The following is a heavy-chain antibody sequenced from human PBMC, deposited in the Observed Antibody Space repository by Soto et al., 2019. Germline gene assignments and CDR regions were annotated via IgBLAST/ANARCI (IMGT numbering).Heavy chain of an antibody. J-gene: IGHJ5*02. D-gene: IGHD6-6*01. V-gene: IGHV3-21*01. Sequence: GGSLRLSCAASGFTFSSYSMSWVRQSPGKGLEWVSSISSSSSYIYYADSVKGRFTISRDNAKNSLYLQMNSLRAEDTAVYYCARDANYIAARPGWFDPWGQGTLVTVSS. CDR3: ARDANYIAARPGWFDP. CDR2: ISSSSSYI. CDR1: GFTFSSYS.